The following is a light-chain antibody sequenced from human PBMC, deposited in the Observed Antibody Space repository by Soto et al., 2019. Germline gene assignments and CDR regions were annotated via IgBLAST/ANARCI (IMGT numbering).Light chain of an antibody. V-gene: IGKV2-28*01. CDR2: LGS. J-gene: IGKJ1*01. CDR1: QSLRHSNGFNY. Sequence: EIVMTQYPLSLTVTPGEPAYISCRSSQSLRHSNGFNYLDWYLQKPGQSPQLLIYLGSNRASGVPDRFSGSGSGTDFTLRISRVEAEDVGIYYCMQALQTPWTFGQGTKVDI. CDR3: MQALQTPWT.